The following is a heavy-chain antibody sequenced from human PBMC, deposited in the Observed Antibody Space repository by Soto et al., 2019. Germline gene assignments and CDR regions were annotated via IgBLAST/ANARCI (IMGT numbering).Heavy chain of an antibody. V-gene: IGHV6-1*01. CDR2: TYYRSKWYN. J-gene: IGHJ6*02. CDR1: GDSVSSNSAT. CDR3: AREGCSSTSCFYGMDV. Sequence: SQTLSLTCAISGDSVSSNSATWSWIRQSPSRGLEWLGRTYYRSKWYNDYAVSVKSRITINPDTSKNQFSLQLNSVTPEDTAVYYCAREGCSSTSCFYGMDVWGQGTSVTDSS. D-gene: IGHD2-2*01.